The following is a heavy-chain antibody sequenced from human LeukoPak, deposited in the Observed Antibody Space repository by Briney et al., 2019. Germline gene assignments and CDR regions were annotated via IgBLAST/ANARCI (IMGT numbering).Heavy chain of an antibody. J-gene: IGHJ6*02. V-gene: IGHV4-61*01. CDR3: ARVVVVPAAIGLYYYYYGMDV. CDR2: IYYSGST. D-gene: IGHD2-2*01. Sequence: SETLSLTCTVSGGSVSSGSYYWSWIRQPPGKGLEWIGYIYYSGSTNYNPSLKSRVTISVDTSKNQFSLKLSSATAADTAVYYCARVVVVPAAIGLYYYYYGMDVWGQGTTVTVSS. CDR1: GGSVSSGSYY.